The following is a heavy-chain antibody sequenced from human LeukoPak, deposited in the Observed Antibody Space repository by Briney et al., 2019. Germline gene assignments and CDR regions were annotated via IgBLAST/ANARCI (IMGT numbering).Heavy chain of an antibody. Sequence: ASVKVSCKASGYTFTGYYMHWVRQAPGHALEGMGWINPNSGGTNYAQKFQGRVTMTRDTSISTAYMELSRLRSDDTAVYYCARNPYVHYYYYMDVWGKGTTVTVSS. CDR2: INPNSGGT. CDR3: ARNPYVHYYYYMDV. D-gene: IGHD3-16*01. J-gene: IGHJ6*03. CDR1: GYTFTGYY. V-gene: IGHV1-2*02.